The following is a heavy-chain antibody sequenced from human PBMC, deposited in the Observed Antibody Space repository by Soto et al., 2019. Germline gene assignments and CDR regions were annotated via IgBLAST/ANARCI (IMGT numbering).Heavy chain of an antibody. CDR2: ISAYNGNT. CDR3: ARDDSYLPTHIVVVPAAMWGPRYYYYYMDV. V-gene: IGHV1-18*01. Sequence: QVQLVQSGAEVKKPGASVKVSCKASGYTFTSYGISWVRQAPGQGLEWMGWISAYNGNTNYAQKLQGRVTMTTDTPASTAYMELRSLRSDDTAVYYCARDDSYLPTHIVVVPAAMWGPRYYYYYMDVWGKGTTVTVSS. D-gene: IGHD2-2*01. J-gene: IGHJ6*03. CDR1: GYTFTSYG.